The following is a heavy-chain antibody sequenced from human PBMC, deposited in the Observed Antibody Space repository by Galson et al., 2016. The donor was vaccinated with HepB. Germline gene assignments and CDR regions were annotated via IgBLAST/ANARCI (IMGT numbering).Heavy chain of an antibody. CDR2: ISSSSDTI. V-gene: IGHV3-48*02. D-gene: IGHD3-3*01. CDR1: GFTFSMYS. CDR3: ARDLDFAMGDKRGFDH. Sequence: SLRLSCATSGFTFSMYSFTWARQAPGKGLEWISYISSSSDTIYYADSVKGRFTISRDYSKNSLYLQMNGLRDEDTAVYICARDLDFAMGDKRGFDHWGQGTLVTVSS. J-gene: IGHJ4*02.